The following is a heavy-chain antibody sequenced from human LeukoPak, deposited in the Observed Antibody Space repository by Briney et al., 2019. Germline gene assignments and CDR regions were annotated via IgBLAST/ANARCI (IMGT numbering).Heavy chain of an antibody. Sequence: ASVKVSCKVSGYTLTELSMHWVRQAPGKGLEWMGGFDPEDGETIYAQKFQGRVTVTEDTSTDTAYMELSSLRSEDTAVYYCATGMVYWGQGTLVTVSS. CDR2: FDPEDGET. CDR1: GYTLTELS. V-gene: IGHV1-24*01. D-gene: IGHD2-8*01. J-gene: IGHJ4*02. CDR3: ATGMVY.